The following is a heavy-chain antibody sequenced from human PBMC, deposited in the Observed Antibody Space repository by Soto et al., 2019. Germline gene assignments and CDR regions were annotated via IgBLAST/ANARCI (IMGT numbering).Heavy chain of an antibody. Sequence: EVQLVESGGGLVKPGGSLRLSCAASGFTFSSYSMNWVRQAPGKGLEWVSSISSSSSYIHYADSVKGRFTISRDNAKNSLYLQMNSLRAEDTAVYYCAREGSNYDFLIGHYYYYMDVWGKGTTVTVSS. V-gene: IGHV3-21*01. D-gene: IGHD3-3*01. CDR2: ISSSSSYI. J-gene: IGHJ6*03. CDR3: AREGSNYDFLIGHYYYYMDV. CDR1: GFTFSSYS.